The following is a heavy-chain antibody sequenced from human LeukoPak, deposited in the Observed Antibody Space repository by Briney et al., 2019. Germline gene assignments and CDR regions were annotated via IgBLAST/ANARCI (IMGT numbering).Heavy chain of an antibody. D-gene: IGHD3/OR15-3a*01. V-gene: IGHV1-18*01. Sequence: ASVKVSCKASGYTFTTYGISWVRQAPGQGPEWVAWISTYSGNTKYAQKLQGRVTLTTDTSTSTAYMELRSLRSDDTAVYYCARDVDWDLDYWGQGTLVTVSS. CDR1: GYTFTTYG. CDR3: ARDVDWDLDY. CDR2: ISTYSGNT. J-gene: IGHJ4*02.